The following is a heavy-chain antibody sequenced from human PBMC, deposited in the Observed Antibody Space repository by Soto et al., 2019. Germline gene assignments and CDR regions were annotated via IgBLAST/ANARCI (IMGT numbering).Heavy chain of an antibody. Sequence: QVQLQESGPGLVKPSQTLSLTCTVSGGSISSGGYYWSWIRQHPGKGLEWIGYIYYSGNIYYNPSLKSRVTISVDTSKNQFSLKWSSVTAADTAVYYCARAGGIAAPDAFDIWGQGTMVTVSS. CDR2: IYYSGNI. CDR1: GGSISSGGYY. V-gene: IGHV4-31*03. D-gene: IGHD6-13*01. CDR3: ARAGGIAAPDAFDI. J-gene: IGHJ3*02.